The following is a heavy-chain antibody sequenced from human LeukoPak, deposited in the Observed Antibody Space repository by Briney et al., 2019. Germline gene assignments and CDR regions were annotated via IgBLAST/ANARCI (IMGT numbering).Heavy chain of an antibody. CDR2: ISYDGSNK. CDR1: GFTFSSYG. V-gene: IGHV3-30*18. D-gene: IGHD3-9*01. J-gene: IGHJ5*02. CDR3: AKSVASYYDILTGPPNWFDP. Sequence: GGSLRLSCAASGFTFSSYGMHWVRQAPGKGLEWVAVISYDGSNKYYADSVKGRFTISRDNSKNTLYLQMNSLRAEDTAVYYCAKSVASYYDILTGPPNWFDPWGQGTLVTVSS.